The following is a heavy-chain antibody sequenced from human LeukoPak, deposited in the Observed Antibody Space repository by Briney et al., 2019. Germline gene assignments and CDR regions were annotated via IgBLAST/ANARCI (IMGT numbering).Heavy chain of an antibody. CDR2: ISGSGGST. D-gene: IGHD6-19*01. CDR3: ARYPGIAVAPHLPPNYYGMDV. J-gene: IGHJ6*02. Sequence: GGSLRLSCAASGFTFSNYAMTWVRHAPGKGLEWVSAISGSGGSTYYADSVKGRFTISRDNAKNSLYLQMSSLRAEDTAVYYCARYPGIAVAPHLPPNYYGMDVWGQGTTVTVS. V-gene: IGHV3-23*01. CDR1: GFTFSNYA.